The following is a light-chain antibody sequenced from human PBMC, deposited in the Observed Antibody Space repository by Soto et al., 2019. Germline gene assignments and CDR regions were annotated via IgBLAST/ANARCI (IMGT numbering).Light chain of an antibody. Sequence: QSALTQPRSVSGSPGQSVAISCTGTSSDVGAYNYVSWYQQHPGKAPKVMIYDVNKRPSGVPDRFSGSKSDNTASLTISGLQADDEADYYCCAYAGSYSLVFGGGTQLTVL. J-gene: IGLJ2*01. CDR1: SSDVGAYNY. V-gene: IGLV2-11*01. CDR3: CAYAGSYSLV. CDR2: DVN.